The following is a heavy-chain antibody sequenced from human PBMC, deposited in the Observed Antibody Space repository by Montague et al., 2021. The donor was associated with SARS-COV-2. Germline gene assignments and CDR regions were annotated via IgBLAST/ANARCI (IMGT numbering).Heavy chain of an antibody. D-gene: IGHD5-24*01. CDR3: AKRNGYNPRNWSFDY. J-gene: IGHJ4*02. CDR2: ISHDESNH. V-gene: IGHV3-30*04. CDR1: RLPFNGYA. Sequence: SLRLSCAASRLPFNGYAMHWVRQAPGKGLEWLTFISHDESNHRYADSVKGRFTISRDNSKNTLYLQMDSLRVEDTAVYYCAKRNGYNPRNWSFDYWGRGTLVTVSS.